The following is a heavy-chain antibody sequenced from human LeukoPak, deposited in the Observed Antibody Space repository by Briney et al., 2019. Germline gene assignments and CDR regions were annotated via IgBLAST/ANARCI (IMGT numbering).Heavy chain of an antibody. D-gene: IGHD2-2*01. CDR1: GGTFSSYA. CDR3: ARAKLGYCSSTSCYQGADFDY. V-gene: IGHV1-69*06. J-gene: IGHJ4*02. CDR2: IIPIFGTA. Sequence: SVKVSCKASGGTFSSYAISWVRQAPGQGLEWMGGIIPIFGTANYAQKFQGRVTITADKSTSTAYMELSGLRSEDTAVYYCARAKLGYCSSTSCYQGADFDYWGQGTLVTVSS.